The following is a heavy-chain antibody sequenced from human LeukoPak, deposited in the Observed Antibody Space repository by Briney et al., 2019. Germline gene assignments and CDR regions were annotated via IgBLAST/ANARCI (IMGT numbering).Heavy chain of an antibody. D-gene: IGHD5-18*01. V-gene: IGHV1-18*01. CDR1: GYTFTSYG. CDR3: ARDSGGYSYGEFDY. CDR2: ISAYNGNT. Sequence: ASVKVSCKASGYTFTSYGISWVRQAPGQGLEWMGWISAYNGNTNYAQKLQGRVTMTTDTSTSRAYMELRSLRSDDTAVYYCARDSGGYSYGEFDYWGQGTLVTVSS. J-gene: IGHJ4*02.